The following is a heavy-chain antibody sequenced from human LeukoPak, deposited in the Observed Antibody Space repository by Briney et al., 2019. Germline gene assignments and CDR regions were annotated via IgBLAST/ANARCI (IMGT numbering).Heavy chain of an antibody. CDR3: ARVVVTAINWFDP. J-gene: IGHJ5*02. V-gene: IGHV1-2*02. CDR1: GYTFTGYY. Sequence: ASVKVSCKASGYTFTGYYMHWVRQAPGQGLEWMGWINPNSGGTNYAQKFQGRVTMTRDTSISTAYMELSRLRSDDTAVYYCARVVVTAINWFDPWGQGTLVTVSS. D-gene: IGHD2-21*02. CDR2: INPNSGGT.